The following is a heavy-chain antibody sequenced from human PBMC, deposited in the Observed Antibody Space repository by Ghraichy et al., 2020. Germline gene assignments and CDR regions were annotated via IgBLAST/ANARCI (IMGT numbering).Heavy chain of an antibody. Sequence: ESLNISCTVSGGSISSYYWSWIRQPPGKGLEWIGYIYYSGSTNYNPSLKSRVTISVDTSKNQFSLKLSSVTAADTAVYYCARVGYSYGSHYWGQGTLVTVSS. CDR2: IYYSGST. CDR1: GGSISSYY. CDR3: ARVGYSYGSHY. J-gene: IGHJ4*02. V-gene: IGHV4-59*01. D-gene: IGHD5-18*01.